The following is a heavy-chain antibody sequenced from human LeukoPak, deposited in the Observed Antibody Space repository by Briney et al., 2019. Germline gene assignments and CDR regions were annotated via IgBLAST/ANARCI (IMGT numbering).Heavy chain of an antibody. CDR2: IASSGHKT. CDR3: AKDIQLSA. CDR1: GFNFNDAA. V-gene: IGHV3-23*01. Sequence: PGGSLRLSCAASGFNFNDAAMTWVRQAPGKGVEWVSLIASSGHKTYYTDCVRGRFTISRDNSKKKMSLQMNSLRVEDTAICYCAKDIQLSAWGLGTMVTVSS. J-gene: IGHJ3*01. D-gene: IGHD5-24*01.